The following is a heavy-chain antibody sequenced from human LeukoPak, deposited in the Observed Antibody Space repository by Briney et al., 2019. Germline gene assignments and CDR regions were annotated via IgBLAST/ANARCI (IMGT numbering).Heavy chain of an antibody. J-gene: IGHJ4*02. Sequence: SQTLSLTCALYGGSSTGYYWSGTRQPPPQGLDWIGEIKHSGSTTSNPSLKSRVTISVDTSKNQFSLKLSSVTAADTAVYYCARGGIVGVVAANPPTFNYWGQGTLVTVSS. CDR1: GGSSTGYY. V-gene: IGHV4-34*01. CDR3: ARGGIVGVVAANPPTFNY. D-gene: IGHD2-15*01. CDR2: IKHSGST.